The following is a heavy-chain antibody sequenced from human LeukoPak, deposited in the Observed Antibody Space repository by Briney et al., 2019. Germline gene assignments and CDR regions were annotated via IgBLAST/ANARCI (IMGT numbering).Heavy chain of an antibody. CDR3: ARVSRAISESRFGELSVWFDP. Sequence: APVKVSCKASGYTFTGYYMHWVRQAPGQGLEWMGWINPNSGGTNYAQKFQGRVTMTRDTSISTAYMELSRLRSDDTAVYYCARVSRAISESRFGELSVWFDPWGQGTLVTVSS. CDR1: GYTFTGYY. J-gene: IGHJ5*02. D-gene: IGHD3-10*01. V-gene: IGHV1-2*02. CDR2: INPNSGGT.